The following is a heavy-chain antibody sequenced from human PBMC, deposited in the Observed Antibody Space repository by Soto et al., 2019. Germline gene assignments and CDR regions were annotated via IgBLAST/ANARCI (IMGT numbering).Heavy chain of an antibody. CDR3: GRGGVKASVDV. CDR2: INGDGSLS. Sequence: EVQLVESGGDLVQPGGSLRLSCVASGFTLSDYYMHWVRQAPGKGLVWVSHINGDGSLSNHADSVKGRFSVSRDNAKNMLYLQMDSLRAEDTAVYFCGRGGVKASVDVWGQGTLVTVSS. D-gene: IGHD2-21*01. J-gene: IGHJ4*02. V-gene: IGHV3-74*01. CDR1: GFTLSDYY.